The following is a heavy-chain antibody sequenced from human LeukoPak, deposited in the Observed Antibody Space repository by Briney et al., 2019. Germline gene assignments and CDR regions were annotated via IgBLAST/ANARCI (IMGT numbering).Heavy chain of an antibody. J-gene: IGHJ5*02. Sequence: ASVKVSCKASRFTFPAYYTHWVRQAPGQGLEWMGWINSGGTKYAQKFQGRVTLTRDTTINTAYMELTRLRPDDTAVYYCAVVDTPREAAQTHLNWFAPWAKETQVP. CDR2: INSGGT. V-gene: IGHV1-2*02. D-gene: IGHD5-18*01. CDR3: AVVDTPREAAQTHLNWFAP. CDR1: RFTFPAYY.